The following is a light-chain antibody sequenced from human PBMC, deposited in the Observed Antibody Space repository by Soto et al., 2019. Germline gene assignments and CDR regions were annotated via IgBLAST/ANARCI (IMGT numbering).Light chain of an antibody. CDR1: QSISPW. Sequence: DIQMTHYPSTLSASVGDIVTITCVASQSISPWLAWYQQKPGKAPKLLIYDASSLESGVPSRFSGSGSGTEFTLTISSLQPDDFETYYCQQYNSYSRTFGQGTKVDIK. CDR2: DAS. J-gene: IGKJ1*01. CDR3: QQYNSYSRT. V-gene: IGKV1-5*01.